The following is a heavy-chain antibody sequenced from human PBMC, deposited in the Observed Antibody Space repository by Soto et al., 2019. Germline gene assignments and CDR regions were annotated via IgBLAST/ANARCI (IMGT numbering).Heavy chain of an antibody. CDR3: ARGRITMVRGVLNWFDP. Sequence: ASVKVSCKASGYTFTGYYMHWVRQAPGQGLEWMGWINPNSGGTNYAQKFQGWVTMTRDTSISTAYMGLSRLRSDDTAVYYCARGRITMVRGVLNWFDPWGQGTLVTVSS. CDR1: GYTFTGYY. CDR2: INPNSGGT. J-gene: IGHJ5*02. V-gene: IGHV1-2*04. D-gene: IGHD3-10*01.